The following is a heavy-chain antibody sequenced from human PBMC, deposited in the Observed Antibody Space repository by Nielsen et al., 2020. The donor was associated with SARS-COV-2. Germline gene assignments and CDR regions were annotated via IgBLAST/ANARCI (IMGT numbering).Heavy chain of an antibody. D-gene: IGHD3-10*01. CDR3: AKHEGED. J-gene: IGHJ4*02. CDR2: ISESGGAT. Sequence: GESLKISCAASGFIFSSYAMHWVRQAPGKGLEWVSAISESGGATYYTDSVKGRFTISRDNSRNTLYLEMNSLRADDTAVYYCAKHEGEDWGQGTLVTVSS. CDR1: GFIFSSYA. V-gene: IGHV3-23*01.